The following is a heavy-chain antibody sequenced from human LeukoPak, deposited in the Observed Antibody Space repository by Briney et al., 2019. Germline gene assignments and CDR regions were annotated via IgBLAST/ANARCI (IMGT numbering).Heavy chain of an antibody. D-gene: IGHD2-21*02. CDR3: ARVRGTALVNMYFDY. Sequence: GGSLRLSCVVSEFIFSKYDMHWVGQAPGKGLEWVSFITSSSTTIYYADSVKGRFTISRDSAKNSLYLQMNSLRDEDTAVYYCARVRGTALVNMYFDYWSQGTLVTVSS. J-gene: IGHJ4*02. V-gene: IGHV3-48*02. CDR2: ITSSSTTI. CDR1: EFIFSKYD.